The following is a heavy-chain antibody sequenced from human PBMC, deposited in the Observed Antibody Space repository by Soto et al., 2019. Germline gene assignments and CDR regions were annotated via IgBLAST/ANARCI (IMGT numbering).Heavy chain of an antibody. Sequence: SETLSLTCTVSGGSISSYYWSWIRQPPGKGLEWIGYIYYSGSTNYNPSLKSRVTISVDTSKNQFSLKLSSVTAADTAVYYCARRDDYGDYVGWFDPWGQGTLVTVSS. V-gene: IGHV4-59*08. D-gene: IGHD4-17*01. J-gene: IGHJ5*02. CDR1: GGSISSYY. CDR2: IYYSGST. CDR3: ARRDDYGDYVGWFDP.